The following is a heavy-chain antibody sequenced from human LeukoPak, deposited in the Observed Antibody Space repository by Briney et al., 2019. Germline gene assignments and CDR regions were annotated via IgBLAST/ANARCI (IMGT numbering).Heavy chain of an antibody. CDR3: ARDRYQLPPDI. J-gene: IGHJ3*02. V-gene: IGHV3-21*01. CDR2: ISSSSSYI. CDR1: GFTFSSYS. Sequence: GGSLRLSCAASGFTFSSYSMNWVRQAPGKGLEWVSSISSSSSYIYYADSVKGRFTISRDNAKNSLYLQMNSLRAEDTAVYYCARDRYQLPPDIWAKGQWSPSLQ. D-gene: IGHD2-2*01.